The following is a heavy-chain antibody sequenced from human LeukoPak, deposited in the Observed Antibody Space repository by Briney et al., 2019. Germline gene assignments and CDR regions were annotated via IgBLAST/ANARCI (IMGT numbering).Heavy chain of an antibody. Sequence: SETLSLTCTVSGGSISRGSYYWNWIRQPAGKGLEWIGHIYTSGSTNYNPSLKSRVTISVDTSKNQFSLKLSSVTAADTAVYYCARAPYYYYYMDVWGKGATVTVSS. J-gene: IGHJ6*03. V-gene: IGHV4-61*09. CDR1: GGSISRGSYY. CDR3: ARAPYYYYYMDV. CDR2: IYTSGST.